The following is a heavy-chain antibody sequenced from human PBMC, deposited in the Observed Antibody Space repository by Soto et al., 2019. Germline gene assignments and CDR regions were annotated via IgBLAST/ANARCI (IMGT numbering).Heavy chain of an antibody. D-gene: IGHD3-9*01. V-gene: IGHV4-31*03. CDR1: GGSISSGGYY. CDR2: IYYSGST. Sequence: PSETLSLTCTVSGGSISSGGYYWSLIRQHPGKGLEWIGYIYYSGSTYYNPSLKSRVTISVDTSKNQFSLKLSSVTAADTAVYYCARDSAILTGYHRQYYFDYWGQGTLVPVSS. CDR3: ARDSAILTGYHRQYYFDY. J-gene: IGHJ4*02.